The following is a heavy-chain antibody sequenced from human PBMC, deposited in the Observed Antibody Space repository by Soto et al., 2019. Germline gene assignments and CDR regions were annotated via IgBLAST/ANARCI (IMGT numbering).Heavy chain of an antibody. CDR3: AKDLQYCSGGSCYPTDYFDY. Sequence: GGSLRLSCAASGFTFSSYAMSWVRQAPGKGLEWVSAISGSGGSTYYADSVKGRFTISRDNSKNTLYLQMNSLRAEDTAVYYCAKDLQYCSGGSCYPTDYFDYWGQGTLVTVSS. CDR2: ISGSGGST. V-gene: IGHV3-23*01. CDR1: GFTFSSYA. D-gene: IGHD2-15*01. J-gene: IGHJ4*02.